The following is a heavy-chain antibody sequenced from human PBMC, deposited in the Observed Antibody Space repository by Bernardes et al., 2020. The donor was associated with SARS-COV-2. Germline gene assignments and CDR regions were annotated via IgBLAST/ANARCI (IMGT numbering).Heavy chain of an antibody. CDR2: IVVGSGNT. Sequence: SVKVSCKASGFTFTSSAMQWVRQARGQRPEWIGWIVVGSGNTYNAQKFQERVTITRDMSTSTAYMELSSLRSEDTAVYYGAAELEYCGSACFDYWGQGTLVTVSS. D-gene: IGHD2-21*02. J-gene: IGHJ4*02. CDR1: GFTFTSSA. CDR3: AAELEYCGSACFDY. V-gene: IGHV1-58*02.